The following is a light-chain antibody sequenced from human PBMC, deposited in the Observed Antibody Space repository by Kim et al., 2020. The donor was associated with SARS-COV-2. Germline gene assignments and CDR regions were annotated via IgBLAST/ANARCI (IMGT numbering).Light chain of an antibody. CDR1: SNDIGGYNF. V-gene: IGLV2-14*01. J-gene: IGLJ3*02. CDR3: SSYTSSSAPWV. CDR2: DVS. Sequence: QSALTQPASVSGSPGQSITISCTGTSNDIGGYNFVSWDQQHPGKAPKLMIYDVSKRPSGVSNRFSGSESGNTASLTISGLQAEDEADYFCSSYTSSSAPWVFGGGTQLTVL.